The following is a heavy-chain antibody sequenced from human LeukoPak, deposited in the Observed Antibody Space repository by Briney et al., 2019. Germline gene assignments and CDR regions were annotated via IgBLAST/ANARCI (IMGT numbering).Heavy chain of an antibody. CDR2: IYSGGSA. V-gene: IGHV3-53*01. J-gene: IGHJ4*02. D-gene: IGHD6-13*01. CDR3: ARVVDGSWYPYYFDY. Sequence: GGSLRLSCAASGFTVSSNYMSWVRQAPGKGLGWVSVIYSGGSAYYADSVKGRCTVSGDNSKYTLYLQMNSRRAEDAAVYYCARVVDGSWYPYYFDYWGQGPLVTVSS. CDR1: GFTVSSNY.